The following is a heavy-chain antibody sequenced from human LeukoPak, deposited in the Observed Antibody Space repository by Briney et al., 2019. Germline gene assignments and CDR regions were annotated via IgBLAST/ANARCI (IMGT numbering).Heavy chain of an antibody. CDR1: GFTFSNAW. Sequence: GGSLRLSCVASGFTFSNAWMSWVRQFPGKGLEWIGRIKTRGDGETTDYTTPVNGRFTISRDDSKNTLYLQMNSPKTDDTAIYYCLAEQESDWGQGTLVTVSS. V-gene: IGHV3-15*01. J-gene: IGHJ4*02. CDR2: IKTRGDGETT. CDR3: LAEQESD.